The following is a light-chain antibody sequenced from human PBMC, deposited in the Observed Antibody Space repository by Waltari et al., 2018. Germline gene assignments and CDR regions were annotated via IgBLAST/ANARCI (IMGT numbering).Light chain of an antibody. CDR3: HQYNNWPPGGT. Sequence: EIVMTQSPAALSVSPGERATRSCRARQSVGINLAWYQQKPGQAPRLLISTASTRATGIPARFSGSGSGTEFTLTINSLQSEDSAIYYCHQYNNWPPGGTFGQGTKVEI. J-gene: IGKJ1*01. CDR1: QSVGIN. V-gene: IGKV3-15*01. CDR2: TAS.